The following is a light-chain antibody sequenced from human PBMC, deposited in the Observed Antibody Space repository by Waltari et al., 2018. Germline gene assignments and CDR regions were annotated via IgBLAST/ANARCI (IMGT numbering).Light chain of an antibody. J-gene: IGKJ2*01. Sequence: DIVMTQSPDSLAVSLGERATINCKSSQSVLHSPVNKDYLAWFQRRPGQPPKLLIYWASTRESGVPDRFSGSGSGTDFTLTISSLQAEDEAVYYCQQYHSPPYTFGQGTKLEIK. CDR3: QQYHSPPYT. CDR2: WAS. V-gene: IGKV4-1*01. CDR1: QSVLHSPVNKDY.